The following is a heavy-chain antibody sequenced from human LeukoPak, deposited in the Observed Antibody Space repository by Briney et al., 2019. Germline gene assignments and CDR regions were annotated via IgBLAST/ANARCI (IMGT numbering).Heavy chain of an antibody. Sequence: SETLSLTCTVSGGSISSGSYYWSWIRKPAGKGLEWIGRINTSGSTNYNPSLKSRVTISVDTSKNQFSLKLSSVTAADTAVYYCARDRSYGSRTNWFDPWGQGTLVTVSS. D-gene: IGHD5-18*01. V-gene: IGHV4-61*02. J-gene: IGHJ5*02. CDR2: INTSGST. CDR1: GGSISSGSYY. CDR3: ARDRSYGSRTNWFDP.